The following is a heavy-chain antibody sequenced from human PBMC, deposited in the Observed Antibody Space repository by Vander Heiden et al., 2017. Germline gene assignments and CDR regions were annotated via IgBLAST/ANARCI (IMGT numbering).Heavy chain of an antibody. CDR2: IWYDGSNK. V-gene: IGHV3-33*01. CDR3: ARDEVLTGTTYYGLDV. D-gene: IGHD1-7*01. Sequence: QELLVESGGGVVQPGRSLRLSCAASGFTFSNYAMQWVRQAPGKGLEWVAVIWYDGSNKYYADSVKGRFTISRDNSMNTLYLQMSSLRAGDTAVYYCARDEVLTGTTYYGLDVWGQGTTVTVSS. J-gene: IGHJ6*02. CDR1: GFTFSNYA.